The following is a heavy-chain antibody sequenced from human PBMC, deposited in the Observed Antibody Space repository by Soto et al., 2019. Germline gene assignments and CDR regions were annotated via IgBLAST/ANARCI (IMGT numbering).Heavy chain of an antibody. Sequence: QVQLVQSGAEVKKPGASVKVSCKASGYTFTSYDINWVRQATGQGLEWMGWMNPNSGNTGYAQKFQGRVTMTRNTSIRKAYMELSSLRSEDTAVYYCARGGDILTGYYSSGMDVWGQGTTVTVSS. V-gene: IGHV1-8*01. CDR3: ARGGDILTGYYSSGMDV. CDR2: MNPNSGNT. CDR1: GYTFTSYD. J-gene: IGHJ6*02. D-gene: IGHD3-9*01.